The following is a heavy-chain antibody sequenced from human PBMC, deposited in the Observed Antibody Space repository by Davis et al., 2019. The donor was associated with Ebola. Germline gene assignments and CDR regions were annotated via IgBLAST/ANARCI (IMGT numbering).Heavy chain of an antibody. D-gene: IGHD1-20*01. V-gene: IGHV1-69*06. CDR3: ATITGTAFFDH. CDR1: GGTFSSPA. Sequence: SVKVSCKASGGTFSSPAFSWVRQAPGQGLEWMGGIIPIFGTTNYAQKFQDRLTITADKSTGTAYMELSSLRSEETAVYYCATITGTAFFDHWGQGTLVTVSS. J-gene: IGHJ4*02. CDR2: IIPIFGTT.